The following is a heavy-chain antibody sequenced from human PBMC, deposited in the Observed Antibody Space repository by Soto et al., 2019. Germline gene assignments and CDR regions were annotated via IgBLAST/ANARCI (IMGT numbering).Heavy chain of an antibody. V-gene: IGHV3-33*01. J-gene: IGHJ4*02. CDR1: GFTIRTFG. Sequence: QMLLVDTGGGVVQLGRSLRLSCAASGFTIRTFGMHWVRQAPGKGPEWLSVIWNDGSKKFYADSVRGRFTVSRDNSNNTLYLQMDSLRPEDTAVYYCVTGNQNFFDYWGQGTLVIVSS. D-gene: IGHD1-1*01. CDR2: IWNDGSKK. CDR3: VTGNQNFFDY.